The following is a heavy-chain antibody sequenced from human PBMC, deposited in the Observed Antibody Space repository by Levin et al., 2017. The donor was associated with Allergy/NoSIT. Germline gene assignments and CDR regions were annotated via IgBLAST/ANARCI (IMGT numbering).Heavy chain of an antibody. V-gene: IGHV6-1*01. Sequence: SQTLSLTCAISGDSVSSTSAAWNWIRQSPSRGLEWLGRTYYRSKWYNDYAVSVKSRITINPDTSKNQFSLQLNSVTPEDTAVYYCARSAAAGTIYYYGMDVWGQGTTVTVSS. D-gene: IGHD6-13*01. J-gene: IGHJ6*02. CDR1: GDSVSSTSAA. CDR2: TYYRSKWYN. CDR3: ARSAAAGTIYYYGMDV.